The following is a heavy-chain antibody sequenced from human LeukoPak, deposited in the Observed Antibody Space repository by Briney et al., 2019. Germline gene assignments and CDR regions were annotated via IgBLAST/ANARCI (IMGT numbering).Heavy chain of an antibody. CDR1: GYTFTGYY. J-gene: IGHJ4*02. CDR3: ARVAVVTAIPEVDY. D-gene: IGHD2-21*02. CDR2: INPNSGGT. V-gene: IGHV1-2*06. Sequence: ASVKVSCKASGYTFTGYYVHWVRQAPGQGLEWMGRINPNSGGTNYAQKFQGRVTMTRDTSISTAYMELSRLRSDDTAVYYCARVAVVTAIPEVDYWGQGTLVTVSS.